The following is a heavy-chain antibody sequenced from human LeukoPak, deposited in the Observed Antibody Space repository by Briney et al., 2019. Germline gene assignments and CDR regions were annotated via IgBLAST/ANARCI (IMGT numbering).Heavy chain of an antibody. V-gene: IGHV4-59*01. J-gene: IGHJ1*01. Sequence: SETLSLTCTVSGGSISSYYWSWIRQPPGKGLEWIGYIYSSGSTNYNPSLKSRVTISVDTSKNQFSLKLSSVTAADTAVYYCARGQLASAAEYFQHWGQGTLVTVPS. CDR2: IYSSGST. CDR3: ARGQLASAAEYFQH. CDR1: GGSISSYY. D-gene: IGHD6-13*01.